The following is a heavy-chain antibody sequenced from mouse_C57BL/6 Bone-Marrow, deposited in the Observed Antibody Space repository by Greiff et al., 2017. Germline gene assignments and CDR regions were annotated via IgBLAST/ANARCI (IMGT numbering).Heavy chain of an antibody. CDR1: GFTFSDYG. CDR3: ARSSYYDYAMDY. J-gene: IGHJ4*01. Sequence: EVQVVESGGGLVKPGGSLKLSCAASGFTFSDYGMHWVRQAPEKGLEWVAYISSGSSTIYDADTVKGRCTISRDNAKNTLFLQMTSLRSEDTAMYYCARSSYYDYAMDYWGQGTSVTVSS. V-gene: IGHV5-17*01. CDR2: ISSGSSTI. D-gene: IGHD1-1*01.